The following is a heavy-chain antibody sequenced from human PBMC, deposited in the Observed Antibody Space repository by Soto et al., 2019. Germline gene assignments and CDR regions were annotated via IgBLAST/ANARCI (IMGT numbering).Heavy chain of an antibody. CDR3: ARVDWSIAATTDY. CDR1: GGSISSGDYY. V-gene: IGHV4-30-4*01. D-gene: IGHD6-6*01. J-gene: IGHJ4*02. CDR2: IYSSGST. Sequence: QVQLQESGPGLVKPSQTLFLTCTVSGGSISSGDYYLSWLRQPPGKGLEWIGYIYSSGSTYYNPSLKSLVTISVVTSKNQFSLNLNSVTAADTAVYYCARVDWSIAATTDYWGQGTLVTVSS.